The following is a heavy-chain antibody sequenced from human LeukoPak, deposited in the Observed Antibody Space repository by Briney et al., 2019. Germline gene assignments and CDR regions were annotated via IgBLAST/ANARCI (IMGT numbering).Heavy chain of an antibody. Sequence: GGSLRLSCAASGFTVSSNYMSWVRQAPGKGLEWVSVIYSGGSTYYADSVKGRFTISRDNSKNTLYLQMNSLRAEDTAVYYCAKDLKQWLVRKGAFDIWGQGTMVTVSS. CDR3: AKDLKQWLVRKGAFDI. D-gene: IGHD6-19*01. CDR2: IYSGGST. CDR1: GFTVSSNY. J-gene: IGHJ3*02. V-gene: IGHV3-53*01.